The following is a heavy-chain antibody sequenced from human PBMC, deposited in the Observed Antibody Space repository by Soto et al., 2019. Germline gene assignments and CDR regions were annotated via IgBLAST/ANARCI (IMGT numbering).Heavy chain of an antibody. CDR1: GFAFSDPY. CDR2: ISSSGSTI. J-gene: IGHJ4*02. D-gene: IGHD4-17*01. V-gene: IGHV3-11*01. Sequence: QVQLVESGGGLVKPGGSLRLSCAASGFAFSDPYMSWIRQAPGKGLEWISYISSSGSTIYYADSVKGRFTISRDNAKKSLYLQSDSLTADDTAVYYCARGGASVTTPFDYWGQGTQVTVSS. CDR3: ARGGASVTTPFDY.